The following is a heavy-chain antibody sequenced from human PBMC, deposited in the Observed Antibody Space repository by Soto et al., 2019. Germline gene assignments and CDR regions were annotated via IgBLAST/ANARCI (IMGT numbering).Heavy chain of an antibody. CDR2: ISSGGSPI. V-gene: IGHV3-11*01. CDR3: ARDPRYCSGGSCYSAGEDHYYYYLDV. Sequence: QVQLVESGGGLVKPGGSLRLSCAASGFSFSDYYMSWLRQAPGKGLEWVSYISSGGSPIYYTDSVKGRFTISRDNAENSLYLQMNSLRAEDTAVYYCARDPRYCSGGSCYSAGEDHYYYYLDVWGKGTTVTVSS. J-gene: IGHJ6*03. CDR1: GFSFSDYY. D-gene: IGHD2-15*01.